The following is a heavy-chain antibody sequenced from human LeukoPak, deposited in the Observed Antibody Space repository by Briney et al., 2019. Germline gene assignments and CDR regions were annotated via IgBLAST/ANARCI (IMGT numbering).Heavy chain of an antibody. CDR2: IYYSVST. J-gene: IGHJ4*02. Sequence: PSETLSLTCTVSGGSISSYYWSWIRQPPGKGLEWIGDIYYSVSTNYNPSLKSRVTISVYTSKNQFSLKLSSVTAADTAVYYCARLRSSAARPFDYWGQGTLVTVSS. D-gene: IGHD6-6*01. V-gene: IGHV4-59*01. CDR1: GGSISSYY. CDR3: ARLRSSAARPFDY.